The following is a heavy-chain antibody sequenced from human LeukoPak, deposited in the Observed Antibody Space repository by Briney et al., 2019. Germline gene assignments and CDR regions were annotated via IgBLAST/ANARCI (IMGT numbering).Heavy chain of an antibody. CDR3: ATDPPPDSDAFDI. CDR2: MSPNSGNT. V-gene: IGHV1-8*01. J-gene: IGHJ3*02. D-gene: IGHD2-21*01. CDR1: KYTFTNYD. Sequence: ASVKVSCKASKYTFTNYDINWVRQATGRGLEWMGWMSPNSGNTGYAQKFQGRVTMTEDTSTDTAYMELSSLRSEDTAVYYCATDPPPDSDAFDIWGQGTMVTVSS.